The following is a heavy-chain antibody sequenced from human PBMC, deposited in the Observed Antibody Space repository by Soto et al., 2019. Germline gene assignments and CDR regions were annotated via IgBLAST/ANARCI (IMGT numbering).Heavy chain of an antibody. D-gene: IGHD5-18*01. CDR2: FFYGGKN. J-gene: IGHJ4*02. Sequence: PSETLSLTCTVSGGSISSSTYYWGWMRQPPGKGPEWIASFFYGGKNYYNPSLKSRVTISVDTSKNQFSLKLTSVTAADTAVYYCARDEVGYSYGYYRFFDYWGQGTLVTVSS. V-gene: IGHV4-39*02. CDR3: ARDEVGYSYGYYRFFDY. CDR1: GGSISSSTYY.